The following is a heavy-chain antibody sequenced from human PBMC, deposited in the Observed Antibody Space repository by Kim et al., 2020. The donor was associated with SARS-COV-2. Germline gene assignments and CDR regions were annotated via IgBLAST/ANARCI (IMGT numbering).Heavy chain of an antibody. D-gene: IGHD3-16*01. Sequence: SETLSLTCAVYGDTFYGYYWSWIRQPPGKGLEWIGEVHPSGSTNYNSSLASRLSISGDTAKNQFSLTLNSVTAADTAIYYCARLALRGAFFDVWGQGSLV. CDR2: VHPSGST. J-gene: IGHJ4*02. CDR1: GDTFYGYY. V-gene: IGHV4-34*01. CDR3: ARLALRGAFFDV.